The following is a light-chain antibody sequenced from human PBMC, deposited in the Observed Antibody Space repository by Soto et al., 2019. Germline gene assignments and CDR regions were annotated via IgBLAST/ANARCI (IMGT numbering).Light chain of an antibody. Sequence: QSVLTQPASVSGSPGQSITISCTGSSSDVGAYNYVSWYQQHPGKAPKLMIYDVTNRPSGVSNRFSGSKSGNTASLTISGLQAEDEADYYCSSYTGSTVAFGGGTKLTVL. CDR3: SSYTGSTVA. CDR1: SSDVGAYNY. V-gene: IGLV2-14*01. CDR2: DVT. J-gene: IGLJ2*01.